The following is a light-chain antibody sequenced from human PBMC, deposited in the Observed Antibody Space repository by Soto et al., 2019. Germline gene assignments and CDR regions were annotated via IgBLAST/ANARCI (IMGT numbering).Light chain of an antibody. Sequence: EIVLTQSPATVSVSPGERATLSCRASQSVSSDLAWYQQIPGQPPRLLIYDSTNRAAGIPARFSGSRSGTDFTLTISSVEPEDFAMYYCHQRNQFGQGTRLEI. V-gene: IGKV3-11*01. J-gene: IGKJ5*01. CDR3: HQRNQ. CDR1: QSVSSD. CDR2: DST.